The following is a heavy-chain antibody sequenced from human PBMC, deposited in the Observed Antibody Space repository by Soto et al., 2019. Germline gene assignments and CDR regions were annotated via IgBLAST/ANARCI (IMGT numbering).Heavy chain of an antibody. J-gene: IGHJ5*02. CDR2: IYYSGGT. V-gene: IGHV4-31*02. D-gene: IGHD3-22*01. Sequence: PSETLSLTSTVSGASIGSGDYYWSWIRQHPGKGLEWIGYIYYSGGTYYNPSLKSRVTISVDTSKNQFSLELSSVTAADTAVYYCASIYDSSGYYYGNNWFDPWGQGTLVTVSS. CDR3: ASIYDSSGYYYGNNWFDP. CDR1: GASIGSGDYY.